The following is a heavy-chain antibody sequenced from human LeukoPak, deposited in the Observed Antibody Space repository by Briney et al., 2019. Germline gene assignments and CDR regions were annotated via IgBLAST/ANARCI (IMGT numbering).Heavy chain of an antibody. V-gene: IGHV3-21*01. CDR3: ARDLPYYYGSGSYCLDY. Sequence: AGGSLRLSCEASGFTFSIYSMNWVRQVPGKGLEWVSSISSQSIYIYYADSVKGRFAISRDNAKNSLYLQMNSLRAEDTAVYYCARDLPYYYGSGSYCLDYWGQGTLVTVSS. J-gene: IGHJ4*02. CDR1: GFTFSIYS. CDR2: ISSQSIYI. D-gene: IGHD3-10*01.